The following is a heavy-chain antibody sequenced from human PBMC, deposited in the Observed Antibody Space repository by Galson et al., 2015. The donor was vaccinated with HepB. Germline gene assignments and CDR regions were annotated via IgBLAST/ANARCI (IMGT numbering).Heavy chain of an antibody. V-gene: IGHV4-39*02. CDR2: VSYDGST. CDR1: GGSLGIRDHH. D-gene: IGHD3-16*02. Sequence: ETLSLTCTVSGGSLGIRDHHWGWIRQPPGKGLEWVGTVSYDGSTNYNPSLKSRLTISVDTSTSHISLTLTSVTAADAAVYYCARGPASVVYDYVWGSSRQPLYYLDSWGQGTLLTVSS. J-gene: IGHJ4*02. CDR3: ARGPASVVYDYVWGSSRQPLYYLDS.